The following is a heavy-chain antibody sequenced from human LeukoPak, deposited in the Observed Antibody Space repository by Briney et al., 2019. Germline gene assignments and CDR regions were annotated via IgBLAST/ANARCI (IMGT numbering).Heavy chain of an antibody. Sequence: GGSLRLSCAASGFTFSSYNMNWVRQAPGKGLEWVSSISSSSSYIYYADSVKGRFTISRDNAKNTLYLQMNSLRAEDTAVYYCARDAVDTANAVWGQGTTVTVSS. J-gene: IGHJ6*02. CDR3: ARDAVDTANAV. CDR2: ISSSSSYI. CDR1: GFTFSSYN. D-gene: IGHD5-18*01. V-gene: IGHV3-21*01.